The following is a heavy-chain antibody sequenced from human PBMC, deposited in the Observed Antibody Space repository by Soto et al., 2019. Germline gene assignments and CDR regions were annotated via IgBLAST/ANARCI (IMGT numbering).Heavy chain of an antibody. J-gene: IGHJ6*02. V-gene: IGHV4-34*01. CDR2: INHSGST. CDR3: ARGGYYDSSGSRNFHYYGMDV. D-gene: IGHD3-22*01. CDR1: GGSFSGYY. Sequence: SETLSLTCAVYGGSFSGYYWSWIRQPPGKGLEWIGEINHSGSTNYNPSLKSRVTISVDTSKNQFSLRSLRSDDTAIYFCARGGYYDSSGSRNFHYYGMDVWGQGTTVTVSS.